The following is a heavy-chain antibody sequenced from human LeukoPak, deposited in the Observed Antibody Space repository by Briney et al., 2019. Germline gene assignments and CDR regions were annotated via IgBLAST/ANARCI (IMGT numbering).Heavy chain of an antibody. D-gene: IGHD3-22*01. CDR1: GFPFSNAW. CDR3: TTYYDSSGYTHYYFDY. V-gene: IGHV3-15*01. Sequence: PGGSLTLSCAASGFPFSNAWMGWFRQAPGKGLEWVGRIKSKTDGGTTDYAAPVKGRFTISRDDSKNTLYLQMNSLKTEDTAVYYCTTYYDSSGYTHYYFDYWGQGTLVTVSS. J-gene: IGHJ4*02. CDR2: IKSKTDGGTT.